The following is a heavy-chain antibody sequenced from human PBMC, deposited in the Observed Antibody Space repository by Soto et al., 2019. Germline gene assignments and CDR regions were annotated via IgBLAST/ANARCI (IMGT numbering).Heavy chain of an antibody. J-gene: IGHJ4*01. Sequence: PGGSLRLSCEASGFSISGYSMCWVRQSAGKGLEWLAYITVVTGNTRYADSVKGRFTISADRGRNSVFLQLNSLRDEDTAVYYCVRDRDLGGDMAHGDFWGQGTLVTVSS. CDR2: ITVVTGNT. V-gene: IGHV3-48*02. CDR1: GFSISGYS. D-gene: IGHD2-21*01. CDR3: VRDRDLGGDMAHGDF.